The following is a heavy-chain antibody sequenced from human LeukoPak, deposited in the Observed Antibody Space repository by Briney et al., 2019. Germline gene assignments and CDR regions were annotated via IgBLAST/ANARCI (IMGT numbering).Heavy chain of an antibody. Sequence: GASVKVSCKASGGTFSSYAISWVRQAPGQGLEWMGGIIPIFGTANYAQKFQGRVTITADESTSTAYKELSSLRSEDTAVYYCAREVEVWGDYYYMDVWGKGTTVTVSS. J-gene: IGHJ6*03. CDR1: GGTFSSYA. D-gene: IGHD3-16*01. CDR3: AREVEVWGDYYYMDV. V-gene: IGHV1-69*13. CDR2: IIPIFGTA.